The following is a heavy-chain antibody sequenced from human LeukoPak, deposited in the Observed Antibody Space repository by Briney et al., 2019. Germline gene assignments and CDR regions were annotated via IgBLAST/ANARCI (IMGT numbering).Heavy chain of an antibody. CDR3: AREENGYFGY. J-gene: IGHJ4*02. Sequence: SETLSLTCTVSGVSISSGSYYWGWIRQPPGKGLEWIGSIYYSGSTYYNPSLKSRVTISVDTSKNQFSLKLSSVNAADKDVYYCAREENGYFGYWGQGTLVTVSS. D-gene: IGHD1-1*01. V-gene: IGHV4-39*07. CDR2: IYYSGST. CDR1: GVSISSGSYY.